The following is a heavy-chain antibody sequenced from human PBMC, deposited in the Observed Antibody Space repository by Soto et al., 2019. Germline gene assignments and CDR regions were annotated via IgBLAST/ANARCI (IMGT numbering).Heavy chain of an antibody. V-gene: IGHV5-51*01. CDR3: ARQGGEYNTMSDY. CDR2: IYPGDSDA. J-gene: IGHJ4*02. CDR1: GYTFSKYW. D-gene: IGHD3-10*01. Sequence: PGESLKISCKGSGYTFSKYWIGWVRQTPGKGLEWMGMIYPGDSDARYSPSFEGQDTFSVDKSINTAYLQWNSLKASDTAMYYCARQGGEYNTMSDYWGQGTLVTVS.